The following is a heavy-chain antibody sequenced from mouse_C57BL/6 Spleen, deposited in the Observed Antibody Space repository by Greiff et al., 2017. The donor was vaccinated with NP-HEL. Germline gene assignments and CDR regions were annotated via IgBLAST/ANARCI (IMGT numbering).Heavy chain of an antibody. CDR1: GYTFTSYW. Sequence: QVQLQQPGAELVKPGASVKLSCKASGYTFTSYWMHWVKQRPGQGLEWIGMIHPNSGSTNYNEKFKSKVTLTVDKSSSTAYMQLNSQTSADSAVYYYSIDSSGYGAYWGQGTLVTVSA. V-gene: IGHV1-64*01. CDR3: SIDSSGYGAY. CDR2: IHPNSGST. J-gene: IGHJ3*01. D-gene: IGHD3-2*02.